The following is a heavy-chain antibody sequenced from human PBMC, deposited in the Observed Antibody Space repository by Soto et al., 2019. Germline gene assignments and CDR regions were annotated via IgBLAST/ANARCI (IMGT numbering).Heavy chain of an antibody. CDR2: IKQDGSEK. D-gene: IGHD3-9*01. J-gene: IGHJ4*02. V-gene: IGHV3-7*03. CDR1: GFTFSNDW. CDR3: ARGDYFDRRFDF. Sequence: GGSLRLSCVASGFTFSNDWMSWVRQAPGKGLEWVATIKQDGSEKYYVDSVKGRFTVSRDNTKNSLYLQMNSLRAEDAAVYYCARGDYFDRRFDFWGQGALVTVSS.